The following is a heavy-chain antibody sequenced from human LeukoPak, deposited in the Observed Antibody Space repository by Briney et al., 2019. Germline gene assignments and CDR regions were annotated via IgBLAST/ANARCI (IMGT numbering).Heavy chain of an antibody. CDR1: GFNFSYYG. J-gene: IGHJ4*02. CDR2: ISYDGSNQ. V-gene: IGHV3-30-3*02. Sequence: GGSLRLSCAASGFNFSYYGVHWVRRAPGKGLEWLAVISYDGSNQDYADSVKGRLTISRDNSKNTLYLQMNSLRAEDTAVYYCAKYGIVVAGKGLPDWWGQGTLVTVSS. D-gene: IGHD6-19*01. CDR3: AKYGIVVAGKGLPDW.